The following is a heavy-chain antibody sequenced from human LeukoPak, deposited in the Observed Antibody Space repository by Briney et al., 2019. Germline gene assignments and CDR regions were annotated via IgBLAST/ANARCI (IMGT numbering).Heavy chain of an antibody. J-gene: IGHJ4*02. CDR3: ARVVTIFGVDPLGY. V-gene: IGHV1-69*13. Sequence: SVKVSCKASGGTFISYAISWVRQAPGQGLEWMGGIIPIFGTANYAQKFQGRVTITADESTSTAYMELSSLRSEDTAVYYCARVVTIFGVDPLGYWGQGTLVTVSS. D-gene: IGHD3-3*01. CDR1: GGTFISYA. CDR2: IIPIFGTA.